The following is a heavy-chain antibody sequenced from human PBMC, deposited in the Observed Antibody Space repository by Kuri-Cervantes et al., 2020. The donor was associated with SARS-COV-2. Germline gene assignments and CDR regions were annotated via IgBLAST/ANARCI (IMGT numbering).Heavy chain of an antibody. J-gene: IGHJ5*02. CDR1: GGSISSYY. CDR2: IYYSGST. CDR3: ARVCTIFGVVIHNWFDP. Sequence: GSLRLSCTVSGGSISSYYWSWIRQPPGKGLEWIGYIYYSGSTNYNPSLKSRVTISVDMSKNQFSLKLSSVTAADTAVYYCARVCTIFGVVIHNWFDPWGQGTLVTVSS. V-gene: IGHV4-59*12. D-gene: IGHD3-3*01.